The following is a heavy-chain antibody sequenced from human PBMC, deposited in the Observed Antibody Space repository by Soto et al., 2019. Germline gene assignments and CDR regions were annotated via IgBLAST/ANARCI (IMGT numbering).Heavy chain of an antibody. CDR1: GFTFRSYT. Sequence: EVQVVASGGGLVNPGGSLRLSCAASGFTFRSYTMNWVRQAPGKGLEWVSSIRSTSSHIYYADSVRGRFTISRDNAKNSLYLQMNSLRAEDRAVYYCASSGSFFGDSSGYGVYFDYWGPGTLVTVSS. V-gene: IGHV3-21*01. CDR3: ASSGSFFGDSSGYGVYFDY. CDR2: IRSTSSHI. J-gene: IGHJ4*02. D-gene: IGHD3-22*01.